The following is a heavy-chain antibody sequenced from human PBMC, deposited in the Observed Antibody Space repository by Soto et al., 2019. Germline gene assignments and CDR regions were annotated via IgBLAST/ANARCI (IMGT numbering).Heavy chain of an antibody. CDR1: GGSISNSSYQ. CDR3: ARGPRIAALSLYDY. CDR2: VSYSGST. D-gene: IGHD6-6*01. Sequence: SETLSLTCTVSGGSISNSSYQWGWIRQPPGKGLQWIGSVSYSGSTYYNPSLKSRLTISVDTSKNQFSLKLSSVTAADTAVYYCARGPRIAALSLYDYWGQGTLVTVSS. V-gene: IGHV4-39*01. J-gene: IGHJ4*02.